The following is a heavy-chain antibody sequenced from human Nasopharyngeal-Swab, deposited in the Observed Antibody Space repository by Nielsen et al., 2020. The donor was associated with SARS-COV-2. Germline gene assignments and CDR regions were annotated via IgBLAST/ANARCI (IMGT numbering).Heavy chain of an antibody. Sequence: ASVKVSCKASGYTFTGYYMHWVRQAPGQGLEWMGRINPNSGGTNYAQKFQGRVTMTRDTSISTAYMELSRLRSDDTAVYYCARLAQDDNWNYFPNRWFDPWGQGTLVTVSS. D-gene: IGHD1-7*01. CDR1: GYTFTGYY. CDR2: INPNSGGT. V-gene: IGHV1-2*06. J-gene: IGHJ5*02. CDR3: ARLAQDDNWNYFPNRWFDP.